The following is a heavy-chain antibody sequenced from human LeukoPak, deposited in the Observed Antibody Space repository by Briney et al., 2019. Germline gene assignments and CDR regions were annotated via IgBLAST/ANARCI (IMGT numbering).Heavy chain of an antibody. Sequence: ASVKVSCKVSGYTLTELSMHWVRQAPGKGLEWMGGFGPEDGETIYAQKFQGRVTMTEDTSTDTAYMELSSLRSEDTAVYYCATGFNLPLWTAGKYFQHWGQGTLVTVSS. CDR3: ATGFNLPLWTAGKYFQH. CDR2: FGPEDGET. D-gene: IGHD3-16*01. J-gene: IGHJ1*01. CDR1: GYTLTELS. V-gene: IGHV1-24*01.